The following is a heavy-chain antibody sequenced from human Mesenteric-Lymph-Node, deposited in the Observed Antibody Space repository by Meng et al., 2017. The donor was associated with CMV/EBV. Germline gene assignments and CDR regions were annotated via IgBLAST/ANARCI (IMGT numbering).Heavy chain of an antibody. CDR1: GDSISNSTYY. Sequence: EPGPGRAKPSETLSLSCIGSGDSISNSTYYWTWIRQPPGKGLEGMGSVHHSRTTYYNQSLNSRLTISVDTSANLYSLRLTTVTAAATTTYYCARRGNYDSDYSEYWGQGTLVTVSS. V-gene: IGHV4-39*01. CDR3: ARRGNYDSDYSEY. CDR2: VHHSRTT. D-gene: IGHD3-22*01. J-gene: IGHJ4*02.